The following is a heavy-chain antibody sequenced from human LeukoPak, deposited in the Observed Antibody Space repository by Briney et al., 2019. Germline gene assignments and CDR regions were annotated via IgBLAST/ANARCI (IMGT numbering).Heavy chain of an antibody. D-gene: IGHD2-21*01. V-gene: IGHV4-30-4*08. J-gene: IGHJ4*02. CDR3: ARVGKYCGGDCYSVKF. CDR1: GASISSGDYY. CDR2: IYYSGST. Sequence: SETLSPTCTGSGASISSGDYYWSWIRQPPGKGLEWIGYIYYSGSTYHNPSLKSRVIISVDTSKNQFSLKLNSVTAADTAVYYCARVGKYCGGDCYSVKFWGQGTLVTVSS.